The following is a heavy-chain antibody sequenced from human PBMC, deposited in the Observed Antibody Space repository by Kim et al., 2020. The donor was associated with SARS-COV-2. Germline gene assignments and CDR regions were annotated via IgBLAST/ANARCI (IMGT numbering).Heavy chain of an antibody. Sequence: GGSLRLSCAASGFTFSSYSMNWVRQAPGKGLEWVSYISSSSSTIYYADSVKGRFTISRDNAKNSLYLQMNSLRAEDTAVYYCAREGRVYGWDGMDVWGQGTTVTVSS. D-gene: IGHD3-16*01. J-gene: IGHJ6*02. V-gene: IGHV3-48*04. CDR3: AREGRVYGWDGMDV. CDR2: ISSSSSTI. CDR1: GFTFSSYS.